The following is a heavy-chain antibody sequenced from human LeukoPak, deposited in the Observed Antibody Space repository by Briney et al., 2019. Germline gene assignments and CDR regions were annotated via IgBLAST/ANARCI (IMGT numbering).Heavy chain of an antibody. Sequence: GGSLRLSCAASGFTFSSYWMHWVRQAPGKGLVWVSRINSDGSSTSYADSVKGRFTISRDSAKNTLYLQMNSLRAEDTAVYYCAREATRYYDSSGDVDYWGQGTLVTVSS. CDR3: AREATRYYDSSGDVDY. D-gene: IGHD3-22*01. J-gene: IGHJ4*02. CDR2: INSDGSST. CDR1: GFTFSSYW. V-gene: IGHV3-74*01.